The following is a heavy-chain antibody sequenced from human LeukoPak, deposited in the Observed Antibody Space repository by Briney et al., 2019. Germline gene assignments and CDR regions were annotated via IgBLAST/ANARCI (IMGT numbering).Heavy chain of an antibody. CDR3: ARDRAVAGTEANWFDP. J-gene: IGHJ5*02. Sequence: PGGSLRLSCAASGFTFSSYSMNWVRQAPGKGLEWVSSISSSSSYIYYADSVKGRFTISRDNAKNSLYLQMNSLRAEDTAVYYCARDRAVAGTEANWFDPWGQGTLVTVSS. D-gene: IGHD6-19*01. V-gene: IGHV3-21*01. CDR1: GFTFSSYS. CDR2: ISSSSSYI.